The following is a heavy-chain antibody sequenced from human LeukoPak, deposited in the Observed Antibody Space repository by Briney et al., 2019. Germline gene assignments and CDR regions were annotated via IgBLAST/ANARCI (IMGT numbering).Heavy chain of an antibody. J-gene: IGHJ4*02. CDR2: IIPIFGTA. CDR3: AKDRAVGSAIYDFDY. V-gene: IGHV1-69*05. D-gene: IGHD3-3*01. CDR1: GGTFSSYA. Sequence: SVKVSCKASGGTFSSYAISWVRQAPGQGLEWMGGIIPIFGTANYAQKFQGRVTITTDESTSTAYMELNSLRPEDTAVYYCAKDRAVGSAIYDFDYWGQGNLVTVSS.